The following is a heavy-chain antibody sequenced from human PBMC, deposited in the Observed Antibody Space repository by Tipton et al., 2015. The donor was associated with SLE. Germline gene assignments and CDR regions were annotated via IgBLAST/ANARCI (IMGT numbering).Heavy chain of an antibody. CDR2: TSPSGNT. Sequence: TLSLTCTVSGDSINSGLYYWSWIRQPAGKGLEWIGRTSPSGNTNYNPSLQRRVTISVDTSKNQFSLKLSSMTAADTAIYYCARDLAWGLGGFAYWGQGALVTVSS. CDR1: GDSINSGLYY. J-gene: IGHJ4*02. CDR3: ARDLAWGLGGFAY. D-gene: IGHD7-27*01. V-gene: IGHV4-61*02.